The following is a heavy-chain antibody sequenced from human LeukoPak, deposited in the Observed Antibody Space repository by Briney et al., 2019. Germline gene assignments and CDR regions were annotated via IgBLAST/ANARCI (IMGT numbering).Heavy chain of an antibody. J-gene: IGHJ3*02. CDR3: ARLRGLEMATILYPDAFDI. CDR2: INTNTGNP. V-gene: IGHV7-4-1*02. D-gene: IGHD5-24*01. CDR1: GYTFTSYG. Sequence: GASVKVSCKASGYTFTSYGISWVRQAPGQGLEWMGWINTNTGNPTYAQGFTGRFVFSLDTSVSTAYLQISSLKAEDTAVYYCARLRGLEMATILYPDAFDIWGQGTMVTVSS.